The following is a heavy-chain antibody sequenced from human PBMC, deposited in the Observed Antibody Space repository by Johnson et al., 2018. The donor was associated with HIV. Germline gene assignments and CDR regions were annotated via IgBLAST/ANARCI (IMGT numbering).Heavy chain of an antibody. V-gene: IGHV3-30-3*01. Sequence: QMLLVESGGGVVQPGRSLRLSCAASGFTFSSYAMHWVRQAPGKGLEWVAVISYDGSNKYYADSVKGRFTISRDNSKNTLYLQMNSLRAEDTAVYYCAREGRGAPHDAFDIWGQGTMVIFSS. CDR3: AREGRGAPHDAFDI. D-gene: IGHD2-15*01. CDR1: GFTFSSYA. CDR2: ISYDGSNK. J-gene: IGHJ3*02.